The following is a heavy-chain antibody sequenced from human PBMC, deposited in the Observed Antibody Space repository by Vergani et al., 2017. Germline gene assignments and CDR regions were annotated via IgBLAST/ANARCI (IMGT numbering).Heavy chain of an antibody. CDR2: FYWNDDK. CDR3: QRDDYGDHNT. CDR1: GFSLSTSGVG. Sequence: QITLKESGPTLVKPTQTLTLTCTFSGFSLSTSGVGVGWIRQPPGKALEWLALFYWNDDKRYSPSLKSRLTITKDTSKNQVVLTMTNMDPVDTATYYCQRDDYGDHNTWGQGTLVTVSS. V-gene: IGHV2-5*01. J-gene: IGHJ5*02. D-gene: IGHD4-17*01.